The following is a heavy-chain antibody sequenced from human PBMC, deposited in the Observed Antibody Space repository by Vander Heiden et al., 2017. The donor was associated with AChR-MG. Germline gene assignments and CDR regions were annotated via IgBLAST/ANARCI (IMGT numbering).Heavy chain of an antibody. J-gene: IGHJ4*02. D-gene: IGHD3-22*01. CDR3: AAMIVVVITPFDY. CDR2: ISGSGGST. Sequence: EVQLLESGGGLVQPGGSLRLSCAASGFTFSSYAMGWVRQGPGKGLEWVSAISGSGGSTYYADSVKGRFTISRDNSKNTLYLQMNSLRAEDTAVYYCAAMIVVVITPFDYWGQGTLVTVSS. CDR1: GFTFSSYA. V-gene: IGHV3-23*01.